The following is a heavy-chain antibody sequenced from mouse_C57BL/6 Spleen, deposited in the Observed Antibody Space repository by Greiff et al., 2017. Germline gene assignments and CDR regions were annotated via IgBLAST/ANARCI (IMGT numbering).Heavy chain of an antibody. CDR1: GFTFSDYG. Sequence: EVKLVESGGGLVKPGGSLKLSCAASGFTFSDYGMHWVRQAPEKGLEWVAYISSGSSTIYYADKVKGRFNISRDNAKNTLFRQMTSLRSEDTAMYYCARRASNYDYVPFDYWGQGTTLTVSS. V-gene: IGHV5-17*01. CDR3: ARRASNYDYVPFDY. D-gene: IGHD2-4*01. J-gene: IGHJ2*01. CDR2: ISSGSSTI.